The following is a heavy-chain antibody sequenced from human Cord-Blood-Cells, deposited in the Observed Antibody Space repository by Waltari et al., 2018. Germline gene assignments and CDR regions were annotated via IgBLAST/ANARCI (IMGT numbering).Heavy chain of an antibody. D-gene: IGHD6-13*01. V-gene: IGHV4-59*01. CDR2: IYYSGST. CDR1: GGSISSYY. J-gene: IGHJ5*02. Sequence: QVQLQESGPGLVKPSETLSLTCTVSGGSISSYYWSWIRQSPGKGLEWIGYIYYSGSTNYNPSLKSRVTISVDTSKNQFSLKLSSVTAADTAVYYCAREVQQQLATNWFDPWGQGTLVTVSS. CDR3: AREVQQQLATNWFDP.